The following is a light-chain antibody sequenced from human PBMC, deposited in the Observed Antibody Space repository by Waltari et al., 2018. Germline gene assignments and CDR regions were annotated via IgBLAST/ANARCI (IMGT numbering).Light chain of an antibody. CDR2: DAS. Sequence: IVLTQSPDTLSFSPGARATLSCWASQSVGIYLAWYQQKPGQAPRLLIYDASKRATGIPARFSGSGSGTDFTLTISSLEPEDFAVYYCQQRSISCTFGQGTRLEI. V-gene: IGKV3-11*01. CDR3: QQRSISCT. J-gene: IGKJ2*02. CDR1: QSVGIY.